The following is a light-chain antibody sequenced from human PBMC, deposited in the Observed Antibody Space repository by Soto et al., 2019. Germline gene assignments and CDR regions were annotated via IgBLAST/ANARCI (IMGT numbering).Light chain of an antibody. J-gene: IGKJ2*01. V-gene: IGKV3-15*01. CDR2: GAS. CDR3: QQYNNWPYT. Sequence: EIVMTQSPATLSVSPGERATLSCRASQSISSNLVWYQQKPGQAPRLLIYGASTRATGIPARFSGSGSGTEFTLTISSLQSEDFAVYSCQQYNNWPYTFGQGTKLEIK. CDR1: QSISSN.